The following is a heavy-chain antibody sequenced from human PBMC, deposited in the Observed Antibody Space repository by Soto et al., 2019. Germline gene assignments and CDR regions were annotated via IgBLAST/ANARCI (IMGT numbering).Heavy chain of an antibody. J-gene: IGHJ4*02. Sequence: QVQLVESGGGVVQPGRSLRLSCAASGFTFSSYGMHWVRQAPGKGLEWVAVIWYDGSNKYYADSVKGRFTISRDNSKNTLYLQMNSLRAEDTAVYYCAREGLMSESAAAGFDYWGQGTLVTVSS. D-gene: IGHD6-13*01. V-gene: IGHV3-33*01. CDR3: AREGLMSESAAAGFDY. CDR1: GFTFSSYG. CDR2: IWYDGSNK.